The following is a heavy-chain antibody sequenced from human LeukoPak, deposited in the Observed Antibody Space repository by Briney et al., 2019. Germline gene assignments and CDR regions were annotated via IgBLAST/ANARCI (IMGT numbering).Heavy chain of an antibody. V-gene: IGHV1-69*13. CDR3: ARAGLGYCSSTSCYEYVYYYYGMDV. CDR2: IIPIFGTA. CDR1: GGTFISYA. D-gene: IGHD2-2*01. Sequence: SVTVSCKASGGTFISYAISWVRQAPGQGLEWMGGIIPIFGTANYAQKFQGRVTITADESTSTAYMELSSLRSEDTAVYYYARAGLGYCSSTSCYEYVYYYYGMDVWGKGTTVTVSS. J-gene: IGHJ6*04.